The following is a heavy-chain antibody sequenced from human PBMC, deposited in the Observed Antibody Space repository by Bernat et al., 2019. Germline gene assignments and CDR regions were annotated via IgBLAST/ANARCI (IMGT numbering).Heavy chain of an antibody. CDR1: GFTFSSYA. V-gene: IGHV3-23*04. CDR2: ISGSGGST. D-gene: IGHD3-10*01. Sequence: EVQLVESGGGLVQPGGSLRLSCAASGFTFSSYAMSWVRQAPGKGLEWVSAISGSGGSTYYADSVKGRFTISRDNSKNTLYLQMNSLRAEDTAVYYCAKGKVRGVIDYYYYGMDVWGQGTTVTVSS. J-gene: IGHJ6*02. CDR3: AKGKVRGVIDYYYYGMDV.